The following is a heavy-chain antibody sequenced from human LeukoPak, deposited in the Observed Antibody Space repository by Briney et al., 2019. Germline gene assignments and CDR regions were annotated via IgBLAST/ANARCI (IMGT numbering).Heavy chain of an antibody. Sequence: ASVKVSCKASGYTFTSYDINWVRQATGQGLEWMGWMNPNSGDTGYAQKFQGRVTITRNTSISTAYMELSSLRSEDTAVYYCARAEVGATVYFDYWGQGTLVTVSS. D-gene: IGHD1-26*01. J-gene: IGHJ4*02. CDR3: ARAEVGATVYFDY. CDR2: MNPNSGDT. CDR1: GYTFTSYD. V-gene: IGHV1-8*03.